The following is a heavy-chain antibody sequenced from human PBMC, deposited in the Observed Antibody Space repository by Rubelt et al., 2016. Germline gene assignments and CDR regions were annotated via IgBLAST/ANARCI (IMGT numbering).Heavy chain of an antibody. CDR3: ARANRGYTYGYYFDY. J-gene: IGHJ4*02. Sequence: EYVSSISSSSTNVHFADSVKGRFTISRDNAKNSLFLQMNSPRAEDTAVYYCARANRGYTYGYYFDYWGQGTLVTVSS. CDR2: ISSSSTNV. V-gene: IGHV3-21*01. D-gene: IGHD5-18*01.